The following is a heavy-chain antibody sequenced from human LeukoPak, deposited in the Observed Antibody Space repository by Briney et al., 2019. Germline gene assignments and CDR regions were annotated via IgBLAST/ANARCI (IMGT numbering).Heavy chain of an antibody. Sequence: GGSLRLSCAASGFTFSDYYMSWIRQAPGKGLEWVSYISSSSSYTNYVDSVKGRFTISRDNAKNSLYLQMDSLRAEDTAVYHCARDFRRSSSWPFDYWGQGTLVTVSS. V-gene: IGHV3-11*06. CDR2: ISSSSSYT. D-gene: IGHD6-13*01. CDR3: ARDFRRSSSWPFDY. J-gene: IGHJ4*02. CDR1: GFTFSDYY.